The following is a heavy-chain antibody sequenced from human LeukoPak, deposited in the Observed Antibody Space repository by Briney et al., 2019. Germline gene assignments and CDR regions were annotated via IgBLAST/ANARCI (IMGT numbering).Heavy chain of an antibody. J-gene: IGHJ4*02. CDR1: GGSIRSYH. CDR3: AREAYCGGDCYSGFDY. D-gene: IGHD2-21*02. V-gene: IGHV4-59*01. Sequence: SETLSLTCTVSGGSIRSYHWSWIRQPPGKRLEWIGYIYDSGSTNYNPSLKSQVTISIDTSKNQFSLKLSSVTAADTAVYYCAREAYCGGDCYSGFDYWGQGTLVTVSS. CDR2: IYDSGST.